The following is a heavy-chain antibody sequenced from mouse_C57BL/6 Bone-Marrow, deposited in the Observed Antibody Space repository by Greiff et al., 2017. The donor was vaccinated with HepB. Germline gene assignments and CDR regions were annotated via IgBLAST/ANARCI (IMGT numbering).Heavy chain of an antibody. CDR2: ISNGGGST. Sequence: EVQVVESGGGLVQPGGSLKLSCAASGFTFSDYYMYWVRQTPEKRLEWVAYISNGGGSTYYPDTVKGRFTISRDNAKNTLYLQMSRLKSEDTAMYYCARHEIYYGSSPWFAYWGQGTLVTVSA. CDR3: ARHEIYYGSSPWFAY. J-gene: IGHJ3*01. D-gene: IGHD1-1*01. CDR1: GFTFSDYY. V-gene: IGHV5-12*01.